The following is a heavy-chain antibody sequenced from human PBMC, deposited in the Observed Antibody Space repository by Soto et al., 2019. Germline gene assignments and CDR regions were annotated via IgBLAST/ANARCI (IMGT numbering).Heavy chain of an antibody. Sequence: GGSLRLSCATSGFTFDDYAMHWVRQSPGKGLEWVSGISWNSDNRGYADSVKGRFTISRDNAKNSLYLQMESLRPEDTALYYCARECQANLGTGGFDFWGQGSPVTVSS. V-gene: IGHV3-9*01. J-gene: IGHJ4*02. CDR3: ARECQANLGTGGFDF. CDR1: GFTFDDYA. D-gene: IGHD7-27*01. CDR2: ISWNSDNR.